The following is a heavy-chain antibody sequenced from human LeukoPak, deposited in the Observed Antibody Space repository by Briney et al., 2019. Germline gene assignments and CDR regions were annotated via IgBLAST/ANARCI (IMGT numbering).Heavy chain of an antibody. J-gene: IGHJ6*02. V-gene: IGHV4-39*02. CDR3: ARGYGSGSSYYYYGMDV. CDR1: GGSISSRSYY. CDR2: IYHSGST. D-gene: IGHD3-10*01. Sequence: SETLSLTCTVSGGSISSRSYYWGWLRQPPGKGLEWLGSIYHSGSTYYNPSLKSRVTISVDTSKNHFSLKLNSVTAADTAVYYCARGYGSGSSYYYYGMDVWGQGTTVTVSS.